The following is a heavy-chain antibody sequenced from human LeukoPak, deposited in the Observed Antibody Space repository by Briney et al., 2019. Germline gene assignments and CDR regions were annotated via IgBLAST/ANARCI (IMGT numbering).Heavy chain of an antibody. CDR1: GFTFSSYS. CDR3: ARDTGYSSIRGAFDI. V-gene: IGHV3-21*01. D-gene: IGHD6-13*01. Sequence: GGSLRLSCAASGFTFSSYSMNWVRQAPGKGLEWVSSISSSSSYIYYADSVKGRFTISRDNAKNSLYLQMNSLRAEDTAVYYCARDTGYSSIRGAFDIWGQGTMVTVSS. CDR2: ISSSSSYI. J-gene: IGHJ3*02.